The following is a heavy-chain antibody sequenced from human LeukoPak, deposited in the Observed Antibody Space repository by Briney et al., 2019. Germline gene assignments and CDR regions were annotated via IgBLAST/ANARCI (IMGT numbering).Heavy chain of an antibody. CDR1: GFTFSSYA. CDR3: AKVPTVYYYYGMDV. Sequence: GGSLTLSCAASGFTFSSYAMSWVRQAPGKGLEWVSAISGSGGSTYYADSVKGRFTISRDNSKNTLYLQMNSLRAEDTAVYYCAKVPTVYYYYGMDVWGQGTTVTVSS. CDR2: ISGSGGST. D-gene: IGHD4-17*01. J-gene: IGHJ6*02. V-gene: IGHV3-23*01.